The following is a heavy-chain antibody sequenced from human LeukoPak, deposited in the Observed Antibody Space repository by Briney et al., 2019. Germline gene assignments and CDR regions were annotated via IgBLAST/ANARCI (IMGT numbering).Heavy chain of an antibody. CDR1: GFTFSSYA. CDR3: ARSFLQGDAFDI. Sequence: PGGTLRLSCAASGFTFSSYAMNWVRQAPGKGLEWVSSISGRSADIYYADSVKGRFTISRDNAKNSLYLQMNSLRAEDTAVYYCARSFLQGDAFDIWGQGTMVTVSS. V-gene: IGHV3-21*01. D-gene: IGHD3-16*02. CDR2: ISGRSADI. J-gene: IGHJ3*02.